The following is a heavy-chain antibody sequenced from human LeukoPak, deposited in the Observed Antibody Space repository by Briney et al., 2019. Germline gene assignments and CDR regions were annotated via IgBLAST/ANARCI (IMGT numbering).Heavy chain of an antibody. Sequence: SETLSLTCVVYDGSFSGYYWSWIRQPPGKGLEWIGEINHSGSTNYKSSLKSRVTISIDTSKNQFSLKLSSVTAADTAVYFCARYGGDSDWYFDLWGRGTLVTVSS. V-gene: IGHV4-34*01. CDR1: DGSFSGYY. D-gene: IGHD4-23*01. CDR3: ARYGGDSDWYFDL. CDR2: INHSGST. J-gene: IGHJ2*01.